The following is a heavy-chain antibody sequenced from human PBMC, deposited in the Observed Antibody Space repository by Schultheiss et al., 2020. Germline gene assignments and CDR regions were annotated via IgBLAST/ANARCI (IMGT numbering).Heavy chain of an antibody. J-gene: IGHJ6*02. CDR1: GFTFSSYA. V-gene: IGHV4-4*07. D-gene: IGHD6-13*01. CDR3: ARDFCSSWLGYYYYYYGMDV. CDR2: IYTSGST. Sequence: GSLRLSCAASGFTFSSYAMSWIRQPPGKGLEWIGRIYTSGSTNYNPSLKSRVTISVDTSKNQFSLKLSSVTAADTAVYYCARDFCSSWLGYYYYYYGMDVWGQGTTVTVSS.